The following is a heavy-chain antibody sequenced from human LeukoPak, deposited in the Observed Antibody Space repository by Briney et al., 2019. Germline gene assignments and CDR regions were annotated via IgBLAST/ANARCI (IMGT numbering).Heavy chain of an antibody. V-gene: IGHV7-4-1*02. Sequence: ASVKVSCKASGYTFTSYAMGWVRQAPGRGLEWMGWINTNTGNPTYAQGFTGRFVFSLDTSVGTAYLQISSLEAEDTAVYYCASFFCINGVCYYLDYWGQGTLVTVSS. CDR2: INTNTGNP. J-gene: IGHJ4*02. D-gene: IGHD2-8*01. CDR1: GYTFTSYA. CDR3: ASFFCINGVCYYLDY.